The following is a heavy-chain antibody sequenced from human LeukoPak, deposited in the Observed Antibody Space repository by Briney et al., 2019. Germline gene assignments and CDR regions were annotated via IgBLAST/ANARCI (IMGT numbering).Heavy chain of an antibody. D-gene: IGHD6-19*01. CDR1: GGTFSSCA. CDR2: IIPIFGTA. J-gene: IGHJ6*02. CDR3: ARDKRALWSPQWLVTLPDDYGMDV. Sequence: ASVKVSCKASGGTFSSCAISWVRQAPGQGLEWMGGIIPIFGTANYAQKFQGRVTITADESTSTAYMELSSLRSEDTAVYYCARDKRALWSPQWLVTLPDDYGMDVWGQGTTVTVSS. V-gene: IGHV1-69*01.